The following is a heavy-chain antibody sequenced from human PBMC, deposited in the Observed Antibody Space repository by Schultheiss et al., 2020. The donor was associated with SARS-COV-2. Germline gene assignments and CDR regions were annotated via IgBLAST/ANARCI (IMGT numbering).Heavy chain of an antibody. V-gene: IGHV3-7*01. J-gene: IGHJ3*02. CDR1: GFTFSSYA. D-gene: IGHD2-15*01. CDR3: ARDRVQFQVVDAFDI. Sequence: GESLKISCAASGFTFSSYAMSWVRQAPEKGQEWVADIKCDGSEKYYVDSVKGRLTISRDNSKNTLYLQMNSLRAEDTAVYYCARDRVQFQVVDAFDIWGQGTMVTVSS. CDR2: IKCDGSEK.